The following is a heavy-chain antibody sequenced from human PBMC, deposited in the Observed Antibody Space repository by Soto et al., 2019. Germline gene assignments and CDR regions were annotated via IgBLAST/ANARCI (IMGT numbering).Heavy chain of an antibody. J-gene: IGHJ4*02. CDR2: ITKSGDT. CDR3: AKGLLNGRWYAAD. Sequence: EVHLLESGGGLVQPGESLRLSCETSGFTFSSCVMTWVRQAPGKGLEWVAVITKSGDTDYADSVKGRFTISRDNSKNTVYLQMNRLRAEDTAVYYCAKGLLNGRWYAADWGQGALVTVSS. D-gene: IGHD6-13*01. V-gene: IGHV3-23*01. CDR1: GFTFSSCV.